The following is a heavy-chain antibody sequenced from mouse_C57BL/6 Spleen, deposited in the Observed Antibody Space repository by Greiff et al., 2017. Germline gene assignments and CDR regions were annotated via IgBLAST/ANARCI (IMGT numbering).Heavy chain of an antibody. CDR2: IWGVGST. Sequence: VHLVESGPGLVAPSQSLSITCTVSGFSLTSYGVGWVRQSPGKGLEWLGVIWGVGSTNYNSALKSRLSISKDNSKSQVFLKMNRLQTDDTAMYYCASAANWDGFAYWGQGTLVTVSA. J-gene: IGHJ3*01. CDR3: ASAANWDGFAY. V-gene: IGHV2-6*01. CDR1: GFSLTSYG. D-gene: IGHD4-1*02.